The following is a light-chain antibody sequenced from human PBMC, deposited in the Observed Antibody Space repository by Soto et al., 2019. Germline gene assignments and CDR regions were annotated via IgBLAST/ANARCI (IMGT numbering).Light chain of an antibody. CDR1: RSNIGSNY. V-gene: IGLV1-47*01. CDR2: RNT. Sequence: QSVLTQPPSASGTPGQRVTISCSGGRSNIGSNYAFWYQQFPGTTPKLFIFRNTQRPSGVPDRFSGSKSGTSASLTISGLRFEDDATYYCAAWDENLRSVVFGGGTKLTVL. J-gene: IGLJ3*02. CDR3: AAWDENLRSVV.